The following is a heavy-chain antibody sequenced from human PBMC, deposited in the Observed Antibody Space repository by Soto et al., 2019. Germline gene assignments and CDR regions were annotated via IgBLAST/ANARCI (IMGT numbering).Heavy chain of an antibody. CDR3: SRDGLGYCSGGSCSRYGMGV. D-gene: IGHD2-15*01. J-gene: IGHJ6*02. V-gene: IGHV3-30-3*01. CDR1: GFTFSSYA. Sequence: QVQLVESGGGVVQPGRSLRLSCAASGFTFSSYAMHWVRQAPGKGLEWVAVISYDGSNKYYADSVKGRFTISRDNSKNTLYLQMNSLRAEDTAVYYCSRDGLGYCSGGSCSRYGMGVWGQGATVTVSS. CDR2: ISYDGSNK.